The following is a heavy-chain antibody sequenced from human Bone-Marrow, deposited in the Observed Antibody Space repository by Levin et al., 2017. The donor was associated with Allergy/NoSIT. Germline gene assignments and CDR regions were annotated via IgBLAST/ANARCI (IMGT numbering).Heavy chain of an antibody. CDR1: GGSFSSYL. J-gene: IGHJ3*02. CDR3: ARDQSGWYFDGIGPRRDNALNI. CDR2: IIPTFGTT. Sequence: SVKVSCKAHGGSFSSYLISWVRQAPGQGLEWMGGIIPTFGTTNYAQKFQGRVTITADESPSTAYMELSSLRSEDTAMYYCARDQSGWYFDGIGPRRDNALNIWGQGTMVTVSS. D-gene: IGHD6-19*01. V-gene: IGHV1-69*13.